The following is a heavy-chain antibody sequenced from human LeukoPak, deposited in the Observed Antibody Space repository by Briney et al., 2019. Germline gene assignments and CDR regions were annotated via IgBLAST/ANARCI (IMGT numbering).Heavy chain of an antibody. D-gene: IGHD3-3*01. V-gene: IGHV1-2*02. CDR2: INPNSGGT. Sequence: ASVKVSCKASGYTFTGYYLHWVRQAPGQGLEWMGWINPNSGGTNYAQKFQGRVTMTRDTSISTAYMELRRLRSGDSAMFYCARVRADSWSGLDYWGQGTLVTVSS. J-gene: IGHJ4*02. CDR1: GYTFTGYY. CDR3: ARVRADSWSGLDY.